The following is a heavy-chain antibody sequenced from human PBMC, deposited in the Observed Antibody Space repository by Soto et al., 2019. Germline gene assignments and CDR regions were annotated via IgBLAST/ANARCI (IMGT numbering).Heavy chain of an antibody. J-gene: IGHJ4*02. CDR1: GGTFSSYA. Sequence: QVQLVQSGAEVKKPGSSVKVSCKASGGTFSSYAISWVRQAPGQGLEWMGGIIPIFGTANYAQKFQSRVTITADESTSTAYMELSSLRSEDTAVYYCARGGEIAARPGGVFDYWGQGTLVTVSS. D-gene: IGHD6-6*01. V-gene: IGHV1-69*12. CDR2: IIPIFGTA. CDR3: ARGGEIAARPGGVFDY.